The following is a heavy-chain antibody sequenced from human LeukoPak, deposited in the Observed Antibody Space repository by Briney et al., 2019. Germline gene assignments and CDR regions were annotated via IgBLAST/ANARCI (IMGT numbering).Heavy chain of an antibody. D-gene: IGHD3-3*01. CDR3: VKDRERFLEWLLTPYFDY. CDR1: GFTFSSYG. CDR2: IRYDGSNK. J-gene: IGHJ4*02. V-gene: IGHV3-30*02. Sequence: QAGGSLRLSCAASGFTFSSYGMHWVRQAPGKGLEWVAFIRYDGSNKYYADSVKGRFTISRDNSKNTLYLQMNSLRAEDTAVYYCVKDRERFLEWLLTPYFDYWGQGTLVTVSS.